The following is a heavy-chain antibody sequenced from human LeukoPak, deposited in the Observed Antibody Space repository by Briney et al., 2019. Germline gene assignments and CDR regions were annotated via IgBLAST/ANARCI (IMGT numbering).Heavy chain of an antibody. J-gene: IGHJ6*03. CDR2: INSDGSST. V-gene: IGHV3-74*01. CDR1: GFTFSSYW. D-gene: IGHD3-3*01. CDR3: ARAESEDDFWSGFLDYYYMDV. Sequence: GGSLRLSCAASGFTFSSYWMHWVRQAPGKGLVWVSRINSDGSSTSYADSVKGRFTISRDNAKNTLYLQMNSLRAEDTAVYYCARAESEDDFWSGFLDYYYMDVWGKGTTVTVSS.